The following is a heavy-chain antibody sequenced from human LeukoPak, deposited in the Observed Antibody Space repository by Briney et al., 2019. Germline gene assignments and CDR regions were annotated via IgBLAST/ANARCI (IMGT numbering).Heavy chain of an antibody. CDR3: ARVVSGFIDY. V-gene: IGHV4-30-4*01. J-gene: IGHJ4*02. CDR1: SGSMSSGNYY. D-gene: IGHD3-22*01. CDR2: ISNSGNT. Sequence: SQTLSLTCTVSSGSMSSGNYYWNWIRQHPGKGLEWIGYISNSGNTYYNPSLKSRVTMSVDTSKNQFSLKLSSVTAADTAVYYCARVVSGFIDYWGQGTLVTVSS.